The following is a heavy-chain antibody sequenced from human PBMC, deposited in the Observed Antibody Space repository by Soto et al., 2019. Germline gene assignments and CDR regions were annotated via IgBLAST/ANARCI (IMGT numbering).Heavy chain of an antibody. CDR1: GFTFSSYA. CDR3: AKSFWADYWYFDL. J-gene: IGHJ2*01. V-gene: IGHV3-23*01. Sequence: EVQLLESGGGLVQPGGSLRLSCAASGFTFSSYAMSWVRQAPGKGLEWVSAISGSGGSTYYADSVKGRFTISRDNSKNTLYLQMNSLRAEDTAVYDCAKSFWADYWYFDLWGRGTLVTVSS. D-gene: IGHD7-27*01. CDR2: ISGSGGST.